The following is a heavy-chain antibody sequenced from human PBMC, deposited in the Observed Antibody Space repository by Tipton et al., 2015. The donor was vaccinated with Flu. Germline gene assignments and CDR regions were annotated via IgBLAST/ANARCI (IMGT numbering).Heavy chain of an antibody. D-gene: IGHD7-27*01. CDR3: ASKVANWGVWEPLDY. V-gene: IGHV4-34*01. CDR2: VNHSGST. CDR1: GGSFSGDY. J-gene: IGHJ4*01. Sequence: TLSLTCVVYGGSFSGDYCSWIRQPPGKGLEWIGEVNHSGSTNYNPSLKSRVTISVDTSKNQFSLKLDSVTAADMAVYYCASKVANWGVWEPLDYWGHGTLVTVSS.